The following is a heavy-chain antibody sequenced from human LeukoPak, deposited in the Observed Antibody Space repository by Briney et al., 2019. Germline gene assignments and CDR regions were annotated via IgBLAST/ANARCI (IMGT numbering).Heavy chain of an antibody. CDR3: AKDGPSPYRYYMDV. J-gene: IGHJ6*03. CDR1: GFTFSSYE. V-gene: IGHV3-48*03. Sequence: GGSLRLSCAASGFTFSSYEMNWVRQAPGKGLEWVSYISSSGSTIYYADSVRGRFTISRDNAKNSLYLQINSLRAEDTAVYYCAKDGPSPYRYYMDVWGKGTTVTISS. CDR2: ISSSGSTI.